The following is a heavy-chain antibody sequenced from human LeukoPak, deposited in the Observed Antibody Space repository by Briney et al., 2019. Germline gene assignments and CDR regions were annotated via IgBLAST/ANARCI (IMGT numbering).Heavy chain of an antibody. J-gene: IGHJ4*02. Sequence: GGSLRLSCAASGFTLGRYWMHWFRQAPGTGLVWVARSNSDGKITDYADSVRGRFTNSRDNTKNTVYLQMSSLRAEDTGVYYCARDHHDFWSGYPNYWGQGTLVIVSS. CDR3: ARDHHDFWSGYPNY. D-gene: IGHD3-3*01. CDR1: GFTLGRYW. V-gene: IGHV3-74*01. CDR2: SNSDGKIT.